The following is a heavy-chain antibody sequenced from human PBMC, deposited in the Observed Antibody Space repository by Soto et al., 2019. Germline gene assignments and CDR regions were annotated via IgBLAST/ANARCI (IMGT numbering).Heavy chain of an antibody. Sequence: PGESLKISCKGSAYNFANYWIGWVRQMPGKGLEWMGIIFPGDSDTRYSPSFQGQVTISADKSISTAYLQWSSLKASDTAMYYCARQFTVTGVMDVWGQGTTVTVS. CDR1: AYNFANYW. J-gene: IGHJ6*02. V-gene: IGHV5-51*01. CDR3: ARQFTVTGVMDV. CDR2: IFPGDSDT. D-gene: IGHD4-4*01.